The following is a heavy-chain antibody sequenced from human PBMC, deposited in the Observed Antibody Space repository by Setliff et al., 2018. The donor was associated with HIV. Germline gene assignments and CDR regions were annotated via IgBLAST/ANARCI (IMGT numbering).Heavy chain of an antibody. D-gene: IGHD2-15*01. V-gene: IGHV1-69*13. CDR3: ARGVVVAGNPYYFDY. Sequence: ASVKVSCKASGGTFSSFTITWVRQAPGQGLEWMGGIIPVFGTANYAQKFQGRVTISADEVTSTAYMELRSLRSEDTAVFYCARGVVVAGNPYYFDYWGQGTLVTVSS. CDR1: GGTFSSFT. CDR2: IIPVFGTA. J-gene: IGHJ4*02.